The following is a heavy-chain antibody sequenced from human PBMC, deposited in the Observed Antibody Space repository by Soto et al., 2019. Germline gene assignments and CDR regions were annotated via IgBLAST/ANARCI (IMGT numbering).Heavy chain of an antibody. J-gene: IGHJ4*02. CDR1: GFTFSGSA. Sequence: EVQLVESGGGLVQPGGFLKLSCAVSGFTFSGSAMHWVRQASGKGLEWVGRIRSKSNSYATAYAASVKGRFTISRDHSKTTAYLQMNSLITEHTAVYYCTRGYCDYVRDYWGQGTLVTVSS. V-gene: IGHV3-73*01. CDR2: IRSKSNSYAT. D-gene: IGHD4-17*01. CDR3: TRGYCDYVRDY.